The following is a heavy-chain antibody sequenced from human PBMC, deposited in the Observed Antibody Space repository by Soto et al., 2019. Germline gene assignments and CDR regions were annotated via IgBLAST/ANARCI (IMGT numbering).Heavy chain of an antibody. J-gene: IGHJ5*02. CDR1: GYSISSGYY. CDR2: IYHSGST. CDR3: ARVIQVLRYGWFDP. Sequence: SETLSLTCAVSGYSISSGYYWGWIRQPPGKGLEWIGSIYHSGSTYYNPSLKSRVTISVDTSKNQFSLKLSSVTAADTAVYYCARVIQVLRYGWFDPWGQGTLVTVYS. D-gene: IGHD5-18*01. V-gene: IGHV4-38-2*01.